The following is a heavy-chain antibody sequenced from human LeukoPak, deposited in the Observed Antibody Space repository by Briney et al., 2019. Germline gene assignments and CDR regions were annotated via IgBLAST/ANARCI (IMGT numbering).Heavy chain of an antibody. CDR2: ISSSGSTI. Sequence: PGGSLRLSCAASGFTFSSYAMSWVRQAPGKGLEWVSYISSSGSTIYYADSVEGRFTISRDNAKNSLYLQMNSLRAEDTAVYYCARAGGYYYDSSGYYAYWGQGTLVTVSS. CDR1: GFTFSSYA. D-gene: IGHD3-22*01. CDR3: ARAGGYYYDSSGYYAY. J-gene: IGHJ4*02. V-gene: IGHV3-48*04.